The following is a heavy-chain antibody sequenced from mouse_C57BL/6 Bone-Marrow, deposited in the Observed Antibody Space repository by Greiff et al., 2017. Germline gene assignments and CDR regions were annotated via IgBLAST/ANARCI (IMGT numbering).Heavy chain of an antibody. CDR3: TYSNYPWLAY. Sequence: EVQLQQSGAELVRPGASVKLSCTASGFNIKDYYMHWVKQRPEQGLEWIGRIDPEDGDTEYAPTFQGKATMTADTSSNPAYLQLSSLTSEDTAVYYCTYSNYPWLAYWGQGTLVTVSA. V-gene: IGHV14-1*01. CDR2: IDPEDGDT. CDR1: GFNIKDYY. D-gene: IGHD2-5*01. J-gene: IGHJ3*01.